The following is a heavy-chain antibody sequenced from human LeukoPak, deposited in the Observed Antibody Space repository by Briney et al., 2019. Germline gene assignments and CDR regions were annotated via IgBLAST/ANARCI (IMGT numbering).Heavy chain of an antibody. J-gene: IGHJ4*02. CDR3: ARGRHTFIAVDYFDY. Sequence: GGSLRLSCAASGFTFDDYGMSWVRQVPGKGLEWVSGINWNGGSTGYADSVKGRFTTSRDNAKNSLYLQMNSLRAEDSALYYCARGRHTFIAVDYFDYWGQGTLVTVSS. CDR2: INWNGGST. CDR1: GFTFDDYG. V-gene: IGHV3-20*04. D-gene: IGHD6-19*01.